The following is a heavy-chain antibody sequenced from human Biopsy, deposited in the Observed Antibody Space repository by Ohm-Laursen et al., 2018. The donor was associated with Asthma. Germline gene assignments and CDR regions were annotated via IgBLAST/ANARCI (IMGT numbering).Heavy chain of an antibody. J-gene: IGHJ3*02. V-gene: IGHV3-30*03. CDR3: ARQSGQDYGDSSGFDI. Sequence: SLRLSCAAPGFVFSQCGMHWDRQGPGKGLEWVALVSSDGHNKYYEDSVKGRFTISRDNSRNRLYLQINRLTVEDSAVYFCARQSGQDYGDSSGFDIWGQGTKVAVSS. CDR2: VSSDGHNK. D-gene: IGHD3-22*01. CDR1: GFVFSQCG.